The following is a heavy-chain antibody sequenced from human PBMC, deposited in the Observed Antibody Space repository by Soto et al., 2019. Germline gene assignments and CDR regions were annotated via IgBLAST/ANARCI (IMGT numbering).Heavy chain of an antibody. Sequence: EVQLVESGGGLVQPGGSLRLSCAASGFTFSSYWMSWVRQAPGKGLEWVANIKQDGSEKYYVDSVKGRFTISRDNAKNSLYLQMNSLRAEDTAVHYCARGRRDSSGYYYKYWGQGTLVTVSS. V-gene: IGHV3-7*01. J-gene: IGHJ4*02. CDR3: ARGRRDSSGYYYKY. CDR2: IKQDGSEK. D-gene: IGHD3-22*01. CDR1: GFTFSSYW.